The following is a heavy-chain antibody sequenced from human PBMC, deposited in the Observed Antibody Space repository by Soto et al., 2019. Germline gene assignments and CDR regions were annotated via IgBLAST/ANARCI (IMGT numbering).Heavy chain of an antibody. V-gene: IGHV3-30*18. CDR3: AKGMYSRSWYYDY. Sequence: QVQLVESGGGVVQPGRSLRLSCAASGLTFNSHGMHWVRQAPGKGPEWVATISYDGSNKYYADSVKGRFTISRDNSKNTLCLQMNSLRAEDTAVYSCAKGMYSRSWYYDYWGPGTLGIVSS. J-gene: IGHJ4*02. CDR1: GLTFNSHG. CDR2: ISYDGSNK. D-gene: IGHD1-26*01.